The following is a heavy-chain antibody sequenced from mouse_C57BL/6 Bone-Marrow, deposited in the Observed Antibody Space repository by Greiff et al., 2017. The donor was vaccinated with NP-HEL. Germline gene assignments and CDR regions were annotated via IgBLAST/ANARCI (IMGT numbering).Heavy chain of an antibody. CDR3: ARQNYGNFPLDY. Sequence: DVMLVESGGGLVKPGGSLKLSCAASGFTFSSYTMSWVRQTPEKRLEWVATISGGGGNTYYPDSVKGRFTISRDNAKNTLYLQMSSLRSEDTALYYCARQNYGNFPLDYWGQGTTLTVSS. J-gene: IGHJ2*01. CDR1: GFTFSSYT. V-gene: IGHV5-9*01. CDR2: ISGGGGNT. D-gene: IGHD2-1*01.